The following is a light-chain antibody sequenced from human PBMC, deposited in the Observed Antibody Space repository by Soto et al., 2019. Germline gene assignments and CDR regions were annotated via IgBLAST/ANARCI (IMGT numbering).Light chain of an antibody. Sequence: EIVMTQSPATLSVSPGERATLSCRASQSVTSNLAWYQQKPGQAPRLLIYGASTRATGIPARFSGSGSGTEVTLTISSLQSEDFAVYYCQQYNNWPLTFGQGTKVEI. CDR1: QSVTSN. J-gene: IGKJ1*01. V-gene: IGKV3-15*01. CDR2: GAS. CDR3: QQYNNWPLT.